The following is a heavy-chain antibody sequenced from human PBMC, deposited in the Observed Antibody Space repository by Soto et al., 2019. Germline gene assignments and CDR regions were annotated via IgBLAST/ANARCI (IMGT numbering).Heavy chain of an antibody. J-gene: IGHJ4*02. D-gene: IGHD4-17*01. CDR2: IYYSGST. CDR1: GGSIISYY. V-gene: IGHV4-59*01. CDR3: ARGDYGDSTDY. Sequence: SETLSLTCTVSGGSIISYYWSWILQPPWKGLEWIGYIYYSGSTNYNPSLKSRVTISLDTSKNQFSLKLSSVTAAGTAVYYCARGDYGDSTDYRGQGTLVTVSS.